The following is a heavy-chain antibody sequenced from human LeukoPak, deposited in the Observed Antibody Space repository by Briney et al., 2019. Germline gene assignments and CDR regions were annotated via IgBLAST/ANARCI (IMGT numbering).Heavy chain of an antibody. V-gene: IGHV3-49*04. Sequence: PGGSLRLSCVASGFTFGKYWMSWVRQAPGKGLEWVGFIRSKVHDGATEHAASVKGRFTISRDDSKSIAYLQMNSLKIEDTAVYYCTRFRTITTYYYYGMDVWGQGTTVTVSS. CDR3: TRFRTITTYYYYGMDV. CDR1: GFTFGKYW. D-gene: IGHD4-11*01. CDR2: IRSKVHDGAT. J-gene: IGHJ6*02.